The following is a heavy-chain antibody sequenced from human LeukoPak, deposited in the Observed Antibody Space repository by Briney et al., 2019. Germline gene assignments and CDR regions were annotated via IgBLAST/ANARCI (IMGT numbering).Heavy chain of an antibody. D-gene: IGHD5-18*01. CDR1: GFTFSSYS. V-gene: IGHV3-21*01. Sequence: PGGSLRLSCAASGFTFSSYSMNWVRQAPGKGLEWVSAISSSSSYIYYADSVKGRFTISRDNAKNSLYLQMNSLRAEDTAVYYCARDLSGYSHGYYPDYWGQGTLVTVSS. CDR2: ISSSSSYI. CDR3: ARDLSGYSHGYYPDY. J-gene: IGHJ4*02.